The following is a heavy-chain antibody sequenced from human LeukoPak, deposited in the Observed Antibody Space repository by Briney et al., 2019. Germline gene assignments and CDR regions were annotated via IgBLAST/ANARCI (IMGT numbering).Heavy chain of an antibody. CDR3: ARDRCSTTSCYFQH. CDR2: IIPIFGTA. D-gene: IGHD2-2*01. J-gene: IGHJ1*01. Sequence: SVKVSCKASGGTFSSYAISWVRQAPGQGLEWMGGIIPIFGTANYAQKFQGRVTITADESTSTAYMELSSLRSEDTAVYYCARDRCSTTSCYFQHWGQGTLVTVSS. CDR1: GGTFSSYA. V-gene: IGHV1-69*13.